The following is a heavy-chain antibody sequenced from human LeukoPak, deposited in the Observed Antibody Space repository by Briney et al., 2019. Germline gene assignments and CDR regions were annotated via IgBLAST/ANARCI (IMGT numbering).Heavy chain of an antibody. CDR2: ISSSGSTI. D-gene: IGHD3-22*01. CDR3: ASLYHYYDSSGYISGY. V-gene: IGHV3-48*03. J-gene: IGHJ4*02. Sequence: GGSLRLSCAASGFTFSSYEMNWVRQAPGKGLEWVSYISSSGSTIYYADSVKGRFTISRDNAKNSLYLQMNSLRAEDTAVYYCASLYHYYDSSGYISGYWGQGTLVTVSS. CDR1: GFTFSSYE.